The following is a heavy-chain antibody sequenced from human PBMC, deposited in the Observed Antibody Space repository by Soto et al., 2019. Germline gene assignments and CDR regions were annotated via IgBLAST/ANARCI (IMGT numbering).Heavy chain of an antibody. CDR1: GFTFDDYT. J-gene: IGHJ4*02. V-gene: IGHV3-43*01. CDR3: VKDYKGMATGAFDY. Sequence: VQLVESGGVVVQPGGSLRLSCAASGFTFDDYTMHWVRQAPGKGLEWVSLISWDGDITYYADCVEGRFTISRDNNTNSLYLQMNSLRNEDTALYYCVKDYKGMATGAFDYWGQGTLVTVSS. D-gene: IGHD5-12*01. CDR2: ISWDGDIT.